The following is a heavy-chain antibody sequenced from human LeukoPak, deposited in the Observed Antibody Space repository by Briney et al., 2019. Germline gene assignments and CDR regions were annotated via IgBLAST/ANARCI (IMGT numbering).Heavy chain of an antibody. D-gene: IGHD3-3*01. V-gene: IGHV4-39*01. CDR3: SGLTYHVFLGDPA. CDR1: GGSISGSSYN. J-gene: IGHJ5*02. CDR2: IDYSGTT. Sequence: ASETLSLTCTVSGGSISGSSYNWGWIRQPPGKGLEWIGSIDYSGTTYYNPSLASRVSISTDTSKSQISLQLTSVTAADTAMYYCSGLTYHVFLGDPAWGQGTLVTVSS.